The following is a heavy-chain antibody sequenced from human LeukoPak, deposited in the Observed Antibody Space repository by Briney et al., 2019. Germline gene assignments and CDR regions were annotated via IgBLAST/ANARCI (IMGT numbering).Heavy chain of an antibody. J-gene: IGHJ4*02. CDR3: NTAAYGDLRDY. CDR2: IKSKTDGGTT. Sequence: GGSLRLSCAASGFIVRSKYMSWVRQAPGKGLEWVGRIKSKTDGGTTDYAAPVKGRFTISRDDSKNTLYLQMNSLKTEDTAVYYCNTAAYGDLRDYWGQGTLVTVSS. D-gene: IGHD4-17*01. V-gene: IGHV3-15*01. CDR1: GFIVRSKY.